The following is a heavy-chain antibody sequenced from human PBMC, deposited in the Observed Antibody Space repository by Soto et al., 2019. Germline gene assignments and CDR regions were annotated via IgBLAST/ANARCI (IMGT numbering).Heavy chain of an antibody. J-gene: IGHJ6*01. CDR3: ARSNGMDV. Sequence: SETLSITCVFSVVSISNDNWWSWVRQPPGKGLEWIAEIHHIGSTNYNPSLKSRVTISLDKSKNQFSLKVSSVTAADTAMYYCARSNGMDVWGQGTTVTVSS. V-gene: IGHV4-4*02. CDR1: VVSISNDNW. CDR2: IHHIGST.